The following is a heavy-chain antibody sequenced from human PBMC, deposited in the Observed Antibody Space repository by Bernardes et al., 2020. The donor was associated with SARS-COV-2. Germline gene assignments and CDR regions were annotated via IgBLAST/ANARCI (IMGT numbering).Heavy chain of an antibody. D-gene: IGHD1-7*01. CDR1: GFIFSDHN. V-gene: IGHV3-72*01. Sequence: VGSLRLSCVVSGFIFSDHNMDWVRQAPGKGLEWVARIRSKANSYTTEYAASVRGRFTISGDESTNSMYLQMNSLKTEDTAVYYCARSPLGTAPFDYWGQGTLVTVSS. CDR3: ARSPLGTAPFDY. J-gene: IGHJ4*02. CDR2: IRSKANSYTT.